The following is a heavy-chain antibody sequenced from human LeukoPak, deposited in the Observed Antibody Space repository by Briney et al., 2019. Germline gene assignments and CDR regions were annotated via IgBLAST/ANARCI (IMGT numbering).Heavy chain of an antibody. Sequence: GESLKISCKGSGYRFTSYWIAWVRQMRGKGLEWMGIIYPGDSDTRYSQSFQGQVTISADRSISTAYVQWSSLKASDTAMYYCARPDNLPNAFDIWGQGTMVTVSS. CDR1: GYRFTSYW. D-gene: IGHD1-1*01. V-gene: IGHV5-51*01. J-gene: IGHJ3*02. CDR2: IYPGDSDT. CDR3: ARPDNLPNAFDI.